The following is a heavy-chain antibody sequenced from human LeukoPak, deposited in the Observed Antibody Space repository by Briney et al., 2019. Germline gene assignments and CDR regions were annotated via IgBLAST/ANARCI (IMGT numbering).Heavy chain of an antibody. D-gene: IGHD2-2*01. CDR3: ARARDIVVVPAAYYYYMDV. V-gene: IGHV1-46*01. Sequence: ASVKVSCKASGYTFTSYYMHWVRQAPGQGLEWMGIINPSGGSTSYAQKFQGRVTMTRDTSTSTVYMELSSLRSEDTAVYYCARARDIVVVPAAYYYYMDVWGKGTTVTISS. J-gene: IGHJ6*03. CDR1: GYTFTSYY. CDR2: INPSGGST.